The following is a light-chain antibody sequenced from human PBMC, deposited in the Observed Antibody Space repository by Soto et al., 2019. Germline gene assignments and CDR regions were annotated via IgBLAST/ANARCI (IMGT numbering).Light chain of an antibody. Sequence: QSVLTQPPPVSAAPGQKVSISCSGSSSNIGNNYVSWYQHLPGAAPKVLIYDNNKRPSGIPDRFSGSKSDTSATLGITGLQTGDEADYYCGTWDSSLSAVVFGGGTKLTVL. CDR3: GTWDSSLSAVV. V-gene: IGLV1-51*01. J-gene: IGLJ2*01. CDR1: SSNIGNNY. CDR2: DNN.